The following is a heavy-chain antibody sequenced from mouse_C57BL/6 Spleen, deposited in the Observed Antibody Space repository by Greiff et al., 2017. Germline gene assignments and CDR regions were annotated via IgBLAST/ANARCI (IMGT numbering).Heavy chain of an antibody. V-gene: IGHV1-64*01. CDR3: ARENYGSSYLFDY. J-gene: IGHJ2*01. CDR1: GYTFTSYW. Sequence: QVQLQQPGAELVKPGASVKLSCKASGYTFTSYWMHWVKQRPGQGLEWIGMIHPNSGSTNYNEKFKSKATLTVDKSSSTAYMQLSSLTSEDSAVYYCARENYGSSYLFDYWGQGTTLTVSS. CDR2: IHPNSGST. D-gene: IGHD1-1*01.